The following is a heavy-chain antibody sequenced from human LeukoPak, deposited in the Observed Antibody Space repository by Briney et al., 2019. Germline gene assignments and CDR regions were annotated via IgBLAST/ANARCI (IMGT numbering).Heavy chain of an antibody. D-gene: IGHD3-22*01. CDR1: GGSISSSSYY. V-gene: IGHV4-39*07. J-gene: IGHJ4*02. CDR3: ARGKTYYYDSSGYWASGDFDY. Sequence: SETLSLTCTVSGGSISSSSYYWGWIRQPPGKGLEWIGSIYYSGSTYYNPSLKSRVTISVDTSKNQFSLKLSSVTAADTAVYYCARGKTYYYDSSGYWASGDFDYWGQGTLVTVSS. CDR2: IYYSGST.